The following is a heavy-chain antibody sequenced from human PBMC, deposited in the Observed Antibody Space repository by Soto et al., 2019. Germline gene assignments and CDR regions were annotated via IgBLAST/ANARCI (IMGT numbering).Heavy chain of an antibody. CDR2: ISSSSSTI. CDR1: GFTFSSYS. V-gene: IGHV3-48*02. CDR3: ARIAGTFDY. D-gene: IGHD6-13*01. Sequence: EVQLVESGGGLVQPGGSLRLSCAASGFTFSSYSMNWVRQAPGKGLEWVSYISSSSSTIYYADSVKGRFTISRDNAKNSLNLQMNSLRDEDTAVYYCARIAGTFDYWGQGTLVTVSS. J-gene: IGHJ4*02.